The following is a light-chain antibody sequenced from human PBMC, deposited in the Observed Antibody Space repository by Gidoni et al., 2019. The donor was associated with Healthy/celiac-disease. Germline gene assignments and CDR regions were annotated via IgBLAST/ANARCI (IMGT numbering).Light chain of an antibody. Sequence: QSARTQPASVSGSPGQSITISCTGTSSDVGGYNYVSWYQQHPGKAPKLMIYDVSNRPSGVSNRFSGSKSGNTASLTISGLQAEDEADYYCSSYTSSSFLVFGGVTKLTVL. J-gene: IGLJ2*01. CDR1: SSDVGGYNY. CDR3: SSYTSSSFLV. CDR2: DVS. V-gene: IGLV2-14*03.